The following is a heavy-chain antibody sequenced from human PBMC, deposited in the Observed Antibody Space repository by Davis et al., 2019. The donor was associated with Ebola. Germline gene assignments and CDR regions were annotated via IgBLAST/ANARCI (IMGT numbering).Heavy chain of an antibody. Sequence: PGGSLRLSCAGSGFTFSSHSMNWVRQAPGKGLEWVSSISGGGGYIYYADSLKGRFTISRDNAKNSLYLQMNSLKAEDTAVYYCARERWDFVVETYYYYGLDVWGQGTTVTVSS. J-gene: IGHJ6*02. CDR1: GFTFSSHS. CDR3: ARERWDFVVETYYYYGLDV. D-gene: IGHD2-2*01. V-gene: IGHV3-21*01. CDR2: ISGGGGYI.